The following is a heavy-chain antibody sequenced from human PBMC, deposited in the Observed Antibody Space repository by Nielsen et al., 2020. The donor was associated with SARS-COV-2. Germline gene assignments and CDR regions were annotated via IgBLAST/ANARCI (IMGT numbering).Heavy chain of an antibody. J-gene: IGHJ4*02. V-gene: IGHV1-3*01. CDR3: ATSPSIVGAASLDY. CDR1: GYTSTNYH. CDR2: MHAGNGNT. Sequence: ASVKVSCKASGYTSTNYHIHWVRQAPGQRLEWMGWMHAGNGNTKYSQRFQARVTMTTDTSTSTAYLEVRSLISHDTAVYYCATSPSIVGAASLDYWGQGTLVTVSS. D-gene: IGHD1-26*01.